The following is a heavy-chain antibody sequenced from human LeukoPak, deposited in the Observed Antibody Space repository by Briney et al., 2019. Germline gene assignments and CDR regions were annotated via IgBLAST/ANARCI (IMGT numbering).Heavy chain of an antibody. Sequence: PSETLSPTCTVSGGSISSYYWSWIRQPPGKGLEWIGYIYYSGSTNYNPSLKSRVTISVDTSKNQFSLKLSSVTAADTAVYYCARLRMEAFDIWGQGTMVTVSS. J-gene: IGHJ3*02. V-gene: IGHV4-59*01. CDR2: IYYSGST. CDR1: GGSISSYY. CDR3: ARLRMEAFDI. D-gene: IGHD4-17*01.